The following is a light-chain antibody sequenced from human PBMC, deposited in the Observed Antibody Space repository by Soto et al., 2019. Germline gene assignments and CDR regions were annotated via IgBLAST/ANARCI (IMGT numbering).Light chain of an antibody. CDR3: QQYTSWPYT. CDR2: GAS. J-gene: IGKJ2*01. Sequence: IVMTQSPATLSVSPGERATLSCRASQNISANLAWYQQKPGQAPRFLIFGASTRATGIPPRFRGSGSGTEFTLTISSLQSEDFAVYYCQQYTSWPYTFGQGTKLEIK. CDR1: QNISAN. V-gene: IGKV3-15*01.